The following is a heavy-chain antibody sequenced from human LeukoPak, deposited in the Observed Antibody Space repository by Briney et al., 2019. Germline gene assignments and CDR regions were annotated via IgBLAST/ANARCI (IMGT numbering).Heavy chain of an antibody. D-gene: IGHD6-6*01. J-gene: IGHJ6*03. V-gene: IGHV3-21*01. Sequence: GSLRLSFAASGFTFSSYSMNWVRQAPGKGLEWVSSISSSSSYIYYADSVKGRFTISRDNAKNSLYLQMNSLRAEDTAVYYCARDRPPTCYMDVWGKGTTVTVSS. CDR3: ARDRPPTCYMDV. CDR1: GFTFSSYS. CDR2: ISSSSSYI.